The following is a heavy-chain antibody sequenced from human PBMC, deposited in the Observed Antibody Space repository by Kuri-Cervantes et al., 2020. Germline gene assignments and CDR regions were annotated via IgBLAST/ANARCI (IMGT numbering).Heavy chain of an antibody. D-gene: IGHD6-13*01. CDR3: AHRGSSWPYYYYYYMDV. J-gene: IGHJ6*03. CDR2: IYWDDDK. V-gene: IGHV2-5*02. Sequence: SGPTLVKPTQTLTLTCTFSGLSLSTSGVGVGWIRQPPGKALEWLALIYWDDDKRYSPSLKSRLTITKDTSKNQVVLTMTNMDPVDTATYYCAHRGSSWPYYYYYYMDVWGKGTTVTVSS. CDR1: GLSLSTSGVG.